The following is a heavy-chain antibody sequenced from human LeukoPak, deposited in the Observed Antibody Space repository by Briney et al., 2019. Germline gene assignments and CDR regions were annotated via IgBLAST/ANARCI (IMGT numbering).Heavy chain of an antibody. V-gene: IGHV4-61*02. J-gene: IGHJ4*02. CDR2: IYTSGST. D-gene: IGHD6-19*01. CDR3: ARDHEIAVAGTVY. CDR1: GGSISSGSYY. Sequence: SETLSLTCTVSGGSISSGSYYWSWIRQPAGKGLEWIGRIYTSGSTNYNPSLKSRVTISVDTSKNQFSLKLSSVTAADTAVYYCARDHEIAVAGTVYWGQGTLVTVSS.